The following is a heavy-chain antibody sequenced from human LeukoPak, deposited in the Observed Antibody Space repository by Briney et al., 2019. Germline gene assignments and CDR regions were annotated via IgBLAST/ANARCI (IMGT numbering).Heavy chain of an antibody. CDR1: GHSIFSNYY. V-gene: IGHV4-38-2*02. CDR3: ASEHSSSPFF. Sequence: PSETLSPTCTVPGHSIFSNYYHWGWIRQPPGKGPEWIASVHHSGTAYYNPSLKSRVTISVDTSENQFSLKLSSVTAADTAVYYCASEHSSSPFFWSQGTLVTVSS. J-gene: IGHJ4*02. D-gene: IGHD6-6*01. CDR2: VHHSGTA.